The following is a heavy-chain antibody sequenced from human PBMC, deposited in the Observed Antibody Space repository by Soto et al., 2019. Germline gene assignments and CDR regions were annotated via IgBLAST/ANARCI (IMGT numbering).Heavy chain of an antibody. J-gene: IGHJ4*02. CDR1: GFTFHIYP. D-gene: IGHD6-19*01. Sequence: EVQLLESGGGLVQPGGSLRLSCAASGFTFHIYPMTWVRQTPGKGLEWVSTISRGADDTQYADSVKGRFTLTRDDSKKPLYLQLNGLRAEDTAVYYCARRGERWLPEDYWGQGTLVTVSS. V-gene: IGHV3-23*01. CDR2: ISRGADDT. CDR3: ARRGERWLPEDY.